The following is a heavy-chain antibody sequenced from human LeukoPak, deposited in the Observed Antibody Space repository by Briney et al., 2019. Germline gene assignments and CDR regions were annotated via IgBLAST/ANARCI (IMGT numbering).Heavy chain of an antibody. J-gene: IGHJ4*02. D-gene: IGHD3-10*01. V-gene: IGHV3-7*04. CDR2: INRDGSEK. Sequence: PGGSLRLSCAASEFTFSSYWMSWVRQAPGKGLEWVAVINRDGSEKHYVDSVKGRFTISRDNAKNSLFLQMNSLRAEDTALYYCARDYYGSAGYWGQGTLVTVSS. CDR3: ARDYYGSAGY. CDR1: EFTFSSYW.